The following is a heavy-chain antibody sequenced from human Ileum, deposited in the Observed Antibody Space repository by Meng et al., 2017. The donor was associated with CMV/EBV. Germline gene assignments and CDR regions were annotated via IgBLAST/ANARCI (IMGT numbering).Heavy chain of an antibody. J-gene: IGHJ4*02. V-gene: IGHV3-53*01. CDR2: IYTGGRT. Sequence: GESLKISCAASGFTVSGSYMSLVRQAPGKGLEWVSIIYTGGRTQYSDSVKGRFTISNDDSKNTLFLQMDSLQPDDTGVYYCANRLDYWGQGTLVTVSS. CDR3: ANRLDY. D-gene: IGHD2-21*02. CDR1: GFTVSGSY.